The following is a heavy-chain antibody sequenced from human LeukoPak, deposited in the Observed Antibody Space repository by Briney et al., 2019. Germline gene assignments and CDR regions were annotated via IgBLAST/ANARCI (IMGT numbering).Heavy chain of an antibody. D-gene: IGHD2/OR15-2a*01. CDR1: GFTFSTHD. CDR2: INSRSSTI. CDR3: VREHTNIDPGYLQH. V-gene: IGHV3-48*04. J-gene: IGHJ1*01. Sequence: GGSLRLSCAASGFTFSTHDVNWVRQAPGKGLEWVSFINSRSSTIYYADSVKGRFTISRDNAKNSLYLQMNNLRAEDTAVYYCVREHTNIDPGYLQHWSQGTLVTVSS.